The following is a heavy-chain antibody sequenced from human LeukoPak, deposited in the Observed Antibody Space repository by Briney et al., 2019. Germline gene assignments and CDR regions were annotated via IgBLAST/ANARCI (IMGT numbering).Heavy chain of an antibody. CDR1: GVSISSNY. Sequence: SETLSLTYTVSGVSISSNYWSWIRQPPGKGLEWIGYGYVHHSGGTNCNPSLKSRVTISLDSSKNLFSLKLSSVTAADTAVYYCARGTVTPSYFDFWGRGTLVTVSS. CDR2: GYVHHSGGT. D-gene: IGHD4-11*01. CDR3: ARGTVTPSYFDF. V-gene: IGHV4-59*08. J-gene: IGHJ4*02.